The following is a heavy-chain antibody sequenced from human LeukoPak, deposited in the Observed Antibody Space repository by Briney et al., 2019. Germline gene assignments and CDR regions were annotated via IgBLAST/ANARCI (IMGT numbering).Heavy chain of an antibody. Sequence: GGSLRLSCAASGSTFSSYAMSWVRQAPGKGLEWVSAISGSGGSTYYADSVKGRFTISRDNAKNSLYLQMNSLRAEDMAVYYCARDQRYCSSSSCPWEPFDYWGQGTLVTVSS. V-gene: IGHV3-23*01. D-gene: IGHD2-2*01. CDR1: GSTFSSYA. J-gene: IGHJ4*02. CDR2: ISGSGGST. CDR3: ARDQRYCSSSSCPWEPFDY.